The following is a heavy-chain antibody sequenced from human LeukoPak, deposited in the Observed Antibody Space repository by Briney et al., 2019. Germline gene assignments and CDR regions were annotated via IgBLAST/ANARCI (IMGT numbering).Heavy chain of an antibody. V-gene: IGHV3-30*04. Sequence: GGSLRLSCAASGFTFISYAMHWVRQAPGKGLEWVAVISFDGSNKFHADSVRGRFTISRDNSKNTLYLQMNSLRAEDTAIYYCARVDCSSTSCNSGFDYWGQGTLVTVSS. CDR1: GFTFISYA. CDR2: ISFDGSNK. D-gene: IGHD2-2*01. J-gene: IGHJ4*02. CDR3: ARVDCSSTSCNSGFDY.